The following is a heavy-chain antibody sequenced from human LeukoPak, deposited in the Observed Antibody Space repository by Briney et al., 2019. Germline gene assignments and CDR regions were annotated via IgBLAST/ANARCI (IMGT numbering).Heavy chain of an antibody. D-gene: IGHD3-16*01. CDR2: ISADNGNT. Sequence: ASVKVSCKASGYTFTSYGMSWVRQAPGQGREWMGWISADNGNTDYAQKLQGSLTMPIDTSTSTVSMDFRTLRSDDPAVYYCARDVGTSYALDYWGQGTLVTVSS. V-gene: IGHV1-18*01. CDR1: GYTFTSYG. J-gene: IGHJ4*02. CDR3: ARDVGTSYALDY.